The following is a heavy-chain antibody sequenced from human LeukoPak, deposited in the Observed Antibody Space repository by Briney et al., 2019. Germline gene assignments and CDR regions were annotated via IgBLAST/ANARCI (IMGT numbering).Heavy chain of an antibody. V-gene: IGHV4-39*01. CDR3: ARARGLDFDY. CDR1: GGSISSSSYY. CDR2: IYYSGST. D-gene: IGHD3-10*01. Sequence: SETLSLTCTVSGGSISSSSYYWGWIRQPPGKGLEWIGSIYYSGSTYYNPSLKSRVTISVDTSKNQFSLKLSSVTAADTAVYYCARARGLDFDYWGQGTLVTVSS. J-gene: IGHJ4*02.